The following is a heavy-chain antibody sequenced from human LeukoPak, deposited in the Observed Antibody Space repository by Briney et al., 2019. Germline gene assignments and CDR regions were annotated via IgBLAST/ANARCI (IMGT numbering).Heavy chain of an antibody. V-gene: IGHV3-48*04. CDR1: GFTFSSYN. CDR3: AREGAAASVDY. D-gene: IGHD6-13*01. Sequence: GGSLRLSCAASGFTFSSYNINWVRQAPGKGLEWVSYISSSSSTIYYVESVKGRFTISRDNAKNALYLQMNSLRAEDTAVYYCAREGAAASVDYWGQGTLVTVSS. CDR2: ISSSSSTI. J-gene: IGHJ4*02.